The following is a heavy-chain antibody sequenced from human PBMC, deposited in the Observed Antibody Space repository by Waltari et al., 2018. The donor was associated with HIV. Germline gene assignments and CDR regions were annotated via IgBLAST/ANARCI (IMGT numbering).Heavy chain of an antibody. Sequence: QLQLQESGPGLVKPSATLSLPCTVSGGSITNHFWTWIRQPPGKGLEGLGQIYYSGSTNSNPSLKSRVNISIDTSKSQFSLVLRSVTVADTAVYYCARDLGVLGSYPYHYKGMDVWGQGTTVTVSS. D-gene: IGHD3-10*01. CDR3: ARDLGVLGSYPYHYKGMDV. CDR1: GGSITNHF. V-gene: IGHV4-59*11. CDR2: IYYSGST. J-gene: IGHJ6*02.